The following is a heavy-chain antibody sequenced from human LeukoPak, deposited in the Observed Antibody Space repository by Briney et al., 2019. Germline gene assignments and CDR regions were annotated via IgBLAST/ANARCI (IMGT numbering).Heavy chain of an antibody. J-gene: IGHJ5*02. CDR1: GFTFSSYG. CDR3: AKDERSGSYPGWFDP. D-gene: IGHD1-26*01. V-gene: IGHV3-30*02. Sequence: GGSLRLSCAASGFTFSSYGMRWVRQAPGKGLEWVAFIRYDGSNKYYADSVKGRFTISRDNSKNTLYLQMNSLRAEDTAVYYCAKDERSGSYPGWFDPWGQGTLVTVSS. CDR2: IRYDGSNK.